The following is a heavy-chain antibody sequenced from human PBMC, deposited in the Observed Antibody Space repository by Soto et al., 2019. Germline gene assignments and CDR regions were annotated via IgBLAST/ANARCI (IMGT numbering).Heavy chain of an antibody. CDR1: GGSFIGYY. Sequence: SETLSLTCAVYGGSFIGYYWSWIRQPPGKGLEWIGEINHSGSTNYNPSLKSRVTISVDTSKNQFSLKLSSVTAADTAVYYCARIPYYYDSSGYYDHDAFDIWGQGTMVTVS. J-gene: IGHJ3*02. CDR2: INHSGST. V-gene: IGHV4-34*01. CDR3: ARIPYYYDSSGYYDHDAFDI. D-gene: IGHD3-22*01.